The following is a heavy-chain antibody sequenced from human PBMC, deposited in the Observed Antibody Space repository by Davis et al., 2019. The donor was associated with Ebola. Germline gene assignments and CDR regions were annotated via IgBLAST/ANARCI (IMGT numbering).Heavy chain of an antibody. CDR2: LGLSADT. V-gene: IGHV3-23*01. Sequence: GGSLRLSCAASGFVFSSYVMSWVRRAPGKGLEWVSTLGLSADTYYADSVKGRFTISRDNSKNTLYLQMNSLRAEDTAVYYCAKLSTTVTTEDYYFDYWGQGTLVTVSS. CDR1: GFVFSSYV. D-gene: IGHD4-17*01. CDR3: AKLSTTVTTEDYYFDY. J-gene: IGHJ4*02.